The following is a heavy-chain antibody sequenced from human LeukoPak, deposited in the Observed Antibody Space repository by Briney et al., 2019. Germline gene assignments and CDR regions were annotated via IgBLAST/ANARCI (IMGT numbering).Heavy chain of an antibody. J-gene: IGHJ3*02. Sequence: GGSLRLSCAASGFTVSSIHMVWVRQAPGKGLEWVSVTYTGGNSYYADSVKGRFIISRDISKNTLYLQMNSLRAEDSALYYCARGGRGSAAVVAPRSFDNWGQGTMVTVSS. CDR3: ARGGRGSAAVVAPRSFDN. V-gene: IGHV3-53*01. D-gene: IGHD3-22*01. CDR2: TYTGGNS. CDR1: GFTVSSIH.